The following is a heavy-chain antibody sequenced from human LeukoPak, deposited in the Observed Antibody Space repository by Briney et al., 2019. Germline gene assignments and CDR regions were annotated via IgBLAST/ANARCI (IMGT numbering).Heavy chain of an antibody. D-gene: IGHD4-17*01. J-gene: IGHJ4*02. V-gene: IGHV1-69*13. Sequence: SVKVSCKASGGTFSSYAISWVRQAPGQGLKWMGGIIPIFGTANYAQKFQSRVTITADESTSTAYMELSSLRSEDTAVYYCATYGDSEYFFDYWGQGTLVTVSS. CDR2: IIPIFGTA. CDR1: GGTFSSYA. CDR3: ATYGDSEYFFDY.